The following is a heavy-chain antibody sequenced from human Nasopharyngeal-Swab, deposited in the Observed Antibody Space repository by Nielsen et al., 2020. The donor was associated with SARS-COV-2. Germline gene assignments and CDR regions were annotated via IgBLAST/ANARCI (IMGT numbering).Heavy chain of an antibody. CDR1: GGSVSSGSSY. CDR3: ARGGRGLLGY. V-gene: IGHV4-61*01. D-gene: IGHD3-10*01. J-gene: IGHJ4*02. Sequence: SETLSFTCTVSGGSVSSGSSYWSWIRQPPGKGLEWIGYIYYSGSTNYNPSLKSRVTISVDTSKNQFSLKLSSVTAADTAVYYCARGGRGLLGYWGQGTLVTVSS. CDR2: IYYSGST.